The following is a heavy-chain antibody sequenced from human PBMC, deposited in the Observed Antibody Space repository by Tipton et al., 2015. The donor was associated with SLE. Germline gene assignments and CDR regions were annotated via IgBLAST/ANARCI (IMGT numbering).Heavy chain of an antibody. Sequence: TLSLTCTVSGDSISTYYWSWIRQTPGKGLEWIGDINYSGTTDYNPSLKSRVTMSVDTSKNQFALNLNPVTAAVTAVYYCARELDSRGSYGTRSHPWFDPWRQGTLVTVST. D-gene: IGHD3-10*01. CDR2: INYSGTT. CDR3: ARELDSRGSYGTRSHPWFDP. CDR1: GDSISTYY. J-gene: IGHJ5*02. V-gene: IGHV4-59*01.